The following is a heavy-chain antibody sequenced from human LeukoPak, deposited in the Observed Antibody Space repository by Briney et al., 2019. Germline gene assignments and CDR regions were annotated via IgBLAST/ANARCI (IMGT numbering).Heavy chain of an antibody. CDR1: GGSISSSSYY. V-gene: IGHV4-39*07. J-gene: IGHJ5*02. CDR3: ARGLPLTGWFDP. D-gene: IGHD4-11*01. CDR2: IFYSGNT. Sequence: SETLSLTCTVSGGSISSSSYYWGWIRQPPGKGLEWIGSIFYSGNTHYIPSLKSRVTISVDTSKNQFSLRLSSVTAADTAVYYCARGLPLTGWFDPWGQGTLVTVSS.